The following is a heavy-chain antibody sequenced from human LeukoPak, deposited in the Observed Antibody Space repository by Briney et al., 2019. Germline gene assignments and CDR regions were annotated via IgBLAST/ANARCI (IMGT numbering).Heavy chain of an antibody. D-gene: IGHD2-21*02. CDR2: INPGDFDT. V-gene: IGHV5-51*01. CDR3: ARRVVTASRTRFDP. J-gene: IGHJ5*02. CDR1: GYSFTSYW. Sequence: GESLKISSKGSGYSFTSYWIGWVRQMPGKGLEWMGIINPGDFDTRYSPSFQGQVTISADKSISTAYLKWSSLKASDTAMYYCARRVVTASRTRFDPWGQGTLVTVSS.